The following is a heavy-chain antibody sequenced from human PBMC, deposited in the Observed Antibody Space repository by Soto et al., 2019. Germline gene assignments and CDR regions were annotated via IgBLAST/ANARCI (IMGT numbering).Heavy chain of an antibody. CDR3: ARVLGNDAFDI. Sequence: PSETLSLTCTVSGGSLSSTSYYWGWIRQPPGKGLEWIGSIYYSGSTYYNPSLKSRVTISVDTSKNQFSLKLSSVTAADTAVYYCARVLGNDAFDIWGQGTMVTVSS. V-gene: IGHV4-39*07. J-gene: IGHJ3*02. CDR1: GGSLSSTSYY. D-gene: IGHD3-3*02. CDR2: IYYSGST.